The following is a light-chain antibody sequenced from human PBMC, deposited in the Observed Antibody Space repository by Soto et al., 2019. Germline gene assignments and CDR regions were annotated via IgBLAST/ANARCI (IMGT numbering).Light chain of an antibody. CDR1: QSVSSY. CDR2: GAS. J-gene: IGKJ3*01. CDR3: QQYGNSPPFT. Sequence: EIVVTQSPATLSLSPGERATLSCRASQSVSSYLAWYPQKPGQAPRLLIYGASSRATGIPDRFSGSGSGTDFTLTISRLEPEDFAVYYCQQYGNSPPFTFGPGTKVDIK. V-gene: IGKV3-20*01.